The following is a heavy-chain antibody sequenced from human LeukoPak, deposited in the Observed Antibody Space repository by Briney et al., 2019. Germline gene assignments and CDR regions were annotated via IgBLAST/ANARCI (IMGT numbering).Heavy chain of an antibody. Sequence: ASAKVSCKASGGTFSSYAISWVRQAPGQGLEWMGGIIPIFGTANYAQKFQGRVTITADESTSTAYMELSSLRSEDTAVYYCARGGRRWLQAFDYWGQGTLVTVSS. CDR3: ARGGRRWLQAFDY. J-gene: IGHJ4*02. CDR1: GGTFSSYA. CDR2: IIPIFGTA. D-gene: IGHD5-24*01. V-gene: IGHV1-69*01.